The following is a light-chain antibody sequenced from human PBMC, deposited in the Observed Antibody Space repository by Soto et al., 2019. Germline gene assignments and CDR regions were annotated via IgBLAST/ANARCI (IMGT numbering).Light chain of an antibody. CDR2: GAS. V-gene: IGKV3-15*01. Sequence: EIVMTQSPAALSASPGGRYTLSCRASQSISCALAWYQQKPRQAPRLXXYGASTRATSFPARFSGSGAGTDYSLTISSLQSDDFLVYYCQQYNNRPPITFGQGTRLEI. CDR1: QSISCA. J-gene: IGKJ5*01. CDR3: QQYNNRPPIT.